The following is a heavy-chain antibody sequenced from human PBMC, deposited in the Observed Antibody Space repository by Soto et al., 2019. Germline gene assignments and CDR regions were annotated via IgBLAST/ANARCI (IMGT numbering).Heavy chain of an antibody. CDR1: GGSISSQY. D-gene: IGHD3-3*01. V-gene: IGHV4-59*08. CDR3: ARVDSWSGRAFDY. J-gene: IGHJ4*02. CDR2: IYYSGST. Sequence: SATLSLTCTVSGGSISSQYLSWLRQPPGKGLEWIGYIYYSGSTNYNPSLKSRVAISVDTSKNQFSLKVSSVTAADTAVYYCARVDSWSGRAFDYWGQGTLVTVSS.